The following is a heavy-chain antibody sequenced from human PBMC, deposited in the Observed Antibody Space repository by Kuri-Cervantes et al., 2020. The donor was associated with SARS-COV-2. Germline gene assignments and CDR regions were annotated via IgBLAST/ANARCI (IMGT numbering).Heavy chain of an antibody. J-gene: IGHJ6*02. CDR2: IYSGGST. CDR3: ARDRSSSWYYYGMDV. Sequence: GGSLRLSCAASGFTFSSYAMSWVRQAPGKGLEWVSVIYSGGSTYYADSVKGRFTISRDNSKNTLYLQMNSLRAEDTAVYYCARDRSSSWYYYGMDVWGQGTTVTVSS. D-gene: IGHD6-13*01. V-gene: IGHV3-53*01. CDR1: GFTFSSYA.